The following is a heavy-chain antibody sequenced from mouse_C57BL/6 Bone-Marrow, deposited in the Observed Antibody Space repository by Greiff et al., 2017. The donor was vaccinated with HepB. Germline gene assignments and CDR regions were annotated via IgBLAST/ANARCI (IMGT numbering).Heavy chain of an antibody. CDR2: ISNGGGST. D-gene: IGHD2-5*01. CDR1: GFTFSDYY. CDR3: ARHRDSNYDYAMDY. Sequence: EVQLQESGGGLVQPGGSLKLSCAASGFTFSDYYMYWVRQTPEKRLEWVAYISNGGGSTYYPDTVKGRFTISRDNAKNTLYLQMSRLKSEDTAMYYCARHRDSNYDYAMDYWGQGTSVTVSS. J-gene: IGHJ4*01. V-gene: IGHV5-12*01.